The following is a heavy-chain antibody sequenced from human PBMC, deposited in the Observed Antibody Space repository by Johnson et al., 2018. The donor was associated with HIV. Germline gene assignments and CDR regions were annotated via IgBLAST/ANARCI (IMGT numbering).Heavy chain of an antibody. J-gene: IGHJ3*02. V-gene: IGHV3-30*02. D-gene: IGHD1-14*01. Sequence: HVQLVESGGGVVQPGGSLRLSCAASGFTFSSYGMHWVRQAPGKGLEWVAFIRYDGTNKYYADFVKGRFSISRDNSKNTLYLQMNSLRAEDTAVYYCAIIWNHTFDIWGQGTMVTVSS. CDR1: GFTFSSYG. CDR2: IRYDGTNK. CDR3: AIIWNHTFDI.